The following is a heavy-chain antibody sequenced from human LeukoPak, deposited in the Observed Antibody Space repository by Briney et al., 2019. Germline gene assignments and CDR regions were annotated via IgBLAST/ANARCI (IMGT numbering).Heavy chain of an antibody. CDR3: ARDSTVSFDY. D-gene: IGHD4-17*01. CDR2: IYYSGST. Sequence: SETLSLTCTVSGGSISSSSFYWGWIRQPPGKGLEWIGSIYYSGSTYCNPSLKSRVTISVDTSKNQFSLKLSSVTAADTAVYYCARDSTVSFDYWGQGTLVTVSS. J-gene: IGHJ4*02. V-gene: IGHV4-39*07. CDR1: GGSISSSSFY.